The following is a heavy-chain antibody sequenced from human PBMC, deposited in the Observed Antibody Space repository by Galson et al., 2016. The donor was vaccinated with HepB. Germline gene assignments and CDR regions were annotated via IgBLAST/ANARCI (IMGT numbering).Heavy chain of an antibody. J-gene: IGHJ4*02. CDR1: GGSISSGNYY. CDR3: ARMDPALISGFDY. CDR2: IHYSGTT. Sequence: SETLSLTCTVSGGSISSGNYYWSWVRQPPGKRLEWIGDIHYSGTTNYKPSLKSRVTISVDTSKNQFSLRLSSVTAADTAVYYCARMDPALISGFDYWGQGTLVTVSS. V-gene: IGHV4-61*01. D-gene: IGHD2-15*01.